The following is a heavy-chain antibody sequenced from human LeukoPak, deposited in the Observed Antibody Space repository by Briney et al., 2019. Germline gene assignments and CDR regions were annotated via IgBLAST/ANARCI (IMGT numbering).Heavy chain of an antibody. CDR2: ISSNGGST. CDR1: GFTFSSYA. CDR3: ARDGGYSSSWYDY. D-gene: IGHD6-13*01. J-gene: IGHJ4*02. Sequence: GSLRLSCAASGFTFSSYAMHWVRQAPGKGLEYVSAISSNGGSTYYANSVKGRFTISRDNSKNTLYLQMGSLRAEDMAVYYCARDGGYSSSWYDYWGQGTLVTVSS. V-gene: IGHV3-64*01.